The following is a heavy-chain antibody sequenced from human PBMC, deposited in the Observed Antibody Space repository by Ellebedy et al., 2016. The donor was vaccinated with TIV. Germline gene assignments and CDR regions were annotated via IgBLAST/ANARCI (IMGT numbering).Heavy chain of an antibody. CDR1: GDSISNGDYF. J-gene: IGHJ4*02. CDR2: IYYSGST. CDR3: ARQGHSSGWYVGEYYFDY. V-gene: IGHV4-39*01. D-gene: IGHD6-19*01. Sequence: MPGGSLRLSCTVSGDSISNGDYFWNWIRQHPGKGLKWIGSIYYSGSTYYNPSLKSRVTISVDTSKNQFSLKLSSVTAADTAVYYCARQGHSSGWYVGEYYFDYWGQGTLVTVSS.